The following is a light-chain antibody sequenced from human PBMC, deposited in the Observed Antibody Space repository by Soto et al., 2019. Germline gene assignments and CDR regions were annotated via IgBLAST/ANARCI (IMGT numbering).Light chain of an antibody. CDR2: DVS. J-gene: IGLJ1*01. CDR1: SSDVGDYNY. V-gene: IGLV2-11*01. Sequence: QSVLTQPRSVSGSPGQSVTISCTGTSSDVGDYNYVSWYQQHPGKAPKLMICDVSKRPSGVPDRFSGSKSGNTASLTISGLQAEDDAHYYCCSYAGNYHLVFGTGTKLTVL. CDR3: CSYAGNYHLV.